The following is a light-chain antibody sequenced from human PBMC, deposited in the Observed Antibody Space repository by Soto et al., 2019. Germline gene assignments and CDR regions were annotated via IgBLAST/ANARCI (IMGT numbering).Light chain of an antibody. CDR3: CSYRGSYPSV. CDR2: DVS. V-gene: IGLV2-11*01. J-gene: IGLJ3*02. Sequence: QSALTQPRSVSGSPGQSVTISCTGTSSDVGGYNYVSWYQQHPGKAPKLMIYDVSKRPSGVPDRFSGSKSGNTASLTISGLQAEDEADYYCCSYRGSYPSVFVGGTKLTVL. CDR1: SSDVGGYNY.